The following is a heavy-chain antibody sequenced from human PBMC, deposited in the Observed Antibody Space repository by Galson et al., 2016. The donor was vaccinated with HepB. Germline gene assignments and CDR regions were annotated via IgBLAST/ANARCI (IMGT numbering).Heavy chain of an antibody. V-gene: IGHV3-7*04. J-gene: IGHJ4*02. D-gene: IGHD1-14*01. Sequence: SLRLSCAASGFTFTNYWMNWVRQTPEKGLEWVANISPDGGEKYYVDSVKGRFTISRDNAKNSLSVQMNSLRSDDTAAYYCAGTTVASGGTRRFDYWGQGTLVTVSS. CDR1: GFTFTNYW. CDR3: AGTTVASGGTRRFDY. CDR2: ISPDGGEK.